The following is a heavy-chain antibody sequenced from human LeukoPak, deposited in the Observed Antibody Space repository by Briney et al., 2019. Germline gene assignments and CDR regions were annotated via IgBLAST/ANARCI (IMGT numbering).Heavy chain of an antibody. V-gene: IGHV4-59*08. CDR3: ARLSGSRTTPY. CDR1: VGSISSYY. CDR2: IFYSRTT. J-gene: IGHJ4*02. D-gene: IGHD1-26*01. Sequence: SETLSLTCTVPVGSISSYYGSWIRQPPEKGLEWIGYIFYSRTTNYNPSLKSRVTMSVDTSKNQFSLKLSSVTAADTAVYYCARLSGSRTTPYWGQGTLVTVSS.